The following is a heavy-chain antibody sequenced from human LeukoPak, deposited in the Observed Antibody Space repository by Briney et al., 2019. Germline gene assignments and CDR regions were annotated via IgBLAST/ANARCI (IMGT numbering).Heavy chain of an antibody. CDR1: GFTFSGYW. CDR3: ARDLYRTVVVPHYFDY. D-gene: IGHD3-22*01. J-gene: IGHJ4*02. Sequence: GGSLRLSCAASGFTFSGYWMSWVRQAPGKGLEWVANIKLDVDSVKGRFTISRDNAKNSLYLQMNSLRAEDTAVYYCARDLYRTVVVPHYFDYWGQGTLVTVSS. CDR2: IKLDV. V-gene: IGHV3-7*01.